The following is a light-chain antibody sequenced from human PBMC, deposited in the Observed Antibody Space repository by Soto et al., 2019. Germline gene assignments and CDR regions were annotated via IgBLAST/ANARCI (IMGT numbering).Light chain of an antibody. Sequence: QSALTQPASVSGSPGQSIAISCTGTSSDVGGYNSVSWYQQHPGKAPKLLIYDVSNPPSGVSDRFSGSKSGNTAPLTISVLQAEDEADYYCSSYSTGGSYVFGTGTKLTVL. CDR1: SSDVGGYNS. CDR2: DVS. V-gene: IGLV2-14*01. CDR3: SSYSTGGSYV. J-gene: IGLJ1*01.